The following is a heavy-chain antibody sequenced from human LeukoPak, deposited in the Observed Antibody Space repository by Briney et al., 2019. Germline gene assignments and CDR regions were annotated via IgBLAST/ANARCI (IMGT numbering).Heavy chain of an antibody. Sequence: GGSLRLSCVASGFTFNTYSMNWVRQAPGKGLEWVSSISTRSSYTYYADSLRGRFTISRDDAKNSVYLHMDSLRAEDTAVYYCARPQSDRSGYYYIDFWGQGTLVTVSS. CDR2: ISTRSSYT. D-gene: IGHD3-22*01. J-gene: IGHJ4*02. CDR3: ARPQSDRSGYYYIDF. V-gene: IGHV3-21*06. CDR1: GFTFNTYS.